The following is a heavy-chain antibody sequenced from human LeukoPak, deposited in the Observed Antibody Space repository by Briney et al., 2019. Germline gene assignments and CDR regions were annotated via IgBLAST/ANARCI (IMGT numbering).Heavy chain of an antibody. J-gene: IGHJ4*02. V-gene: IGHV3-33*06. CDR2: IWYDGSNK. CDR3: AKSGITGTLDY. CDR1: GFTFSSYG. D-gene: IGHD1-20*01. Sequence: GRSLRLSCAASGFTFSSYGMHWVRQAPGKGLEWVAVIWYDGSNKYYADSVKGRFTISRDNSKNTLYLQMNSLRAEDTAVYYCAKSGITGTLDYWGQGTLVTASS.